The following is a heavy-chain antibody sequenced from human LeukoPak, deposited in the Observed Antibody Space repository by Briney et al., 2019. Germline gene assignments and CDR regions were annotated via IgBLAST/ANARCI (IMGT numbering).Heavy chain of an antibody. CDR2: IYTSGST. Sequence: SETLSLTCTVSGGSISSYYWTSIRQPAGKGLEWIGRIYTSGSTNYNPSLKSRVTMPVDTSKNQFSLKLSSVTAADTAVYYCARGATAMVRGVIITSYYFDYWGQGTLVTVSS. J-gene: IGHJ4*02. CDR3: ARGATAMVRGVIITSYYFDY. V-gene: IGHV4-4*07. CDR1: GGSISSYY. D-gene: IGHD3-10*01.